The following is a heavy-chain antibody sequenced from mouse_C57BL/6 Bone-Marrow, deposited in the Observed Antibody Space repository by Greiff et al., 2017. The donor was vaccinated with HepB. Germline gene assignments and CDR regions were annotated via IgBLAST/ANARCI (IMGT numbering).Heavy chain of an antibody. Sequence: VQLQQSGPELVKPGASVKISCKASGYAFSSSWMNWVKQRPGKGLEWIGRIYPGDGDTNYNGKFKGKATLTADKSSSTAYMQLSSLTSEDSAVYVCARWGITTVVAADYWGQGTTLTVSS. CDR1: GYAFSSSW. CDR3: ARWGITTVVAADY. D-gene: IGHD1-1*01. CDR2: IYPGDGDT. V-gene: IGHV1-82*01. J-gene: IGHJ2*01.